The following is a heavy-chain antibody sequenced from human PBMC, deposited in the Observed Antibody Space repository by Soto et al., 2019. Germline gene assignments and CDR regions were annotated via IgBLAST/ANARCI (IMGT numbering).Heavy chain of an antibody. D-gene: IGHD3-10*01. CDR2: FDPEDGET. CDR1: GYTLTELS. Sequence: QVQLVQSGAEVKKPGASVKVSCKVSGYTLTELSMHWVRQAPGKGLEWMGGFDPEDGETIYAQKFQGRVTMTEDTSTDTAYMELSSLRSEDTAVYYCATDPDAMVRGVMPLWYFDLWGRGTLVTVSS. CDR3: ATDPDAMVRGVMPLWYFDL. J-gene: IGHJ2*01. V-gene: IGHV1-24*01.